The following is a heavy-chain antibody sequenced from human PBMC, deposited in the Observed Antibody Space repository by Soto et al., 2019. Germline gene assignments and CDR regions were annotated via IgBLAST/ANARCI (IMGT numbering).Heavy chain of an antibody. V-gene: IGHV1-46*01. CDR1: GYTFISYY. CDR3: ARERGGYSSDF. Sequence: ASVKVSCKASGYTFISYYMYWVRQAPGQGLEWMGLINPSGGSTNYSQRFQGRVTMTRDTSTSTVYMEMSSLRAEDTAVYYCARERGGYSSDFWGREPLVTVS. CDR2: INPSGGST. D-gene: IGHD2-15*01. J-gene: IGHJ4*02.